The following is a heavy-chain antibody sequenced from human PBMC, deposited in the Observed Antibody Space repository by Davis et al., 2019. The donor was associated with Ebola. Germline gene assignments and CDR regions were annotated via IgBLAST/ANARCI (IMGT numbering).Heavy chain of an antibody. CDR1: GFTFSNSP. CDR3: ARINSYGDFDY. D-gene: IGHD5-18*01. V-gene: IGHV3-33*08. Sequence: PGESLTLSCAASGFTFSNSPMHWVRQAPGKGLEWVAVIWYDGSNKYYADSVKGRFTISRDNSKNTLYLQMNSLRAEDTAVYYCARINSYGDFDYWGQGTLVTVSS. J-gene: IGHJ4*02. CDR2: IWYDGSNK.